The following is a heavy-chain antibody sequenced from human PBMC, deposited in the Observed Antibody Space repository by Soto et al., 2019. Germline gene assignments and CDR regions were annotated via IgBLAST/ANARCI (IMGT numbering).Heavy chain of an antibody. CDR2: IYYSGST. CDR3: ARDEAVVAATTVYYYGMDV. CDR1: GGSISSYY. V-gene: IGHV4-59*01. Sequence: SETLSLTCTVSGGSISSYYWSWIRQPPGKGLEWIGYIYYSGSTNYNPSLKSRVTISVDTSKNQFSLKLSSVTAADTAVYYCARDEAVVAATTVYYYGMDVWGQGTTVTVSS. J-gene: IGHJ6*02. D-gene: IGHD2-15*01.